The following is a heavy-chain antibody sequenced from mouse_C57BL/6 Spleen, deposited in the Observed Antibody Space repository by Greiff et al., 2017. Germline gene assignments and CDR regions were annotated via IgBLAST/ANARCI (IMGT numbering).Heavy chain of an antibody. Sequence: QVQLQQSGPELVKPGASVKISCKASGYAFSSSWMNWVKQRPGKGLEWIGRIYPGDGDTNYNGKFKGKATLTADKSSSTAYMQRSSLTSEDSAVYFCASPTGTNYYAMDYWGQGTSVTVSS. V-gene: IGHV1-82*01. J-gene: IGHJ4*01. D-gene: IGHD4-1*02. CDR2: IYPGDGDT. CDR1: GYAFSSSW. CDR3: ASPTGTNYYAMDY.